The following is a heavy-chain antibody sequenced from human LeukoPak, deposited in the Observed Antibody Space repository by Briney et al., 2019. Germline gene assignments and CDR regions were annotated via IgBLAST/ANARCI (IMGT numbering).Heavy chain of an antibody. CDR3: AKEGVIDGGHSVSLYYFDY. CDR2: ISGGGAST. V-gene: IGHV3-23*01. CDR1: GFTFSDYY. Sequence: PGGSLRLSCAASGFTFSDYYMSWVRQAPGKGLEWVSAISGGGASTYYADSVKGRFTISRDNSKNTLYVQMNSLRAEDTAVYYCAKEGVIDGGHSVSLYYFDYWGQGTLVTVSS. J-gene: IGHJ4*02. D-gene: IGHD4-23*01.